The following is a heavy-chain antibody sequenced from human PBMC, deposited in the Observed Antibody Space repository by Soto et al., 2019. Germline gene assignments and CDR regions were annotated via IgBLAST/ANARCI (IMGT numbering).Heavy chain of an antibody. Sequence: SETLSLTCTVSGCSISSYYWSWVRQPPGKGLEWIGYIYYSGSTNYNPSLKSRVTISVDTSKNQFSLKLSSVTAADTAVYYCARGPAGIDSGYNYYYYMDVWGKGTTVTVSS. J-gene: IGHJ6*03. D-gene: IGHD5-12*01. CDR1: GCSISSYY. V-gene: IGHV4-59*01. CDR2: IYYSGST. CDR3: ARGPAGIDSGYNYYYYMDV.